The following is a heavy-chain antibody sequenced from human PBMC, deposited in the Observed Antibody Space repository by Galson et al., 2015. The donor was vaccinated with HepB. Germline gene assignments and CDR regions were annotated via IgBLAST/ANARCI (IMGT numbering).Heavy chain of an antibody. J-gene: IGHJ4*02. CDR1: GYTFTSYA. V-gene: IGHV1-46*01. CDR2: INPGGGNT. Sequence: SVKVSCKASGYTFTSYAMHWVRQAPGQRLEWMGIINPGGGNTNYAQKFQGRVTLTRDTSTSTVYMEMRSLRSEDTAVYYCVRDANWGPQDYFDYWGQGSLVTVSS. CDR3: VRDANWGPQDYFDY. D-gene: IGHD7-27*01.